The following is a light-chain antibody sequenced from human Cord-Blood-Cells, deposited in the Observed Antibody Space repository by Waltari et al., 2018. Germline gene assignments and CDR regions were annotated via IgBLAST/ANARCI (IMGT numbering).Light chain of an antibody. CDR3: QQYNNWPPYT. CDR2: GAS. Sequence: EVVMTQSPPSLSVSPGERATSSCRASQSVSSNLAWYQQKPGQAPRLLIYGASTRATGIPARFSGSGSGTEFTLTISSLQSEDFAVYYCQQYNNWPPYTFGQGTKLEIK. CDR1: QSVSSN. J-gene: IGKJ2*01. V-gene: IGKV3-15*01.